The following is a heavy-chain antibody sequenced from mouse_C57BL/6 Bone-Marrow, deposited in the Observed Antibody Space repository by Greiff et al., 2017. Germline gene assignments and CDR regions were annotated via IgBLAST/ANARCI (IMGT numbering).Heavy chain of an antibody. CDR3: TTYKDYYGSSAYYFDY. CDR1: GFNIKDDY. D-gene: IGHD1-1*01. J-gene: IGHJ2*01. CDR2: IVPENGDT. V-gene: IGHV14-4*01. Sequence: EVKLMESGAELVRPGASVKLSCTASGFNIKDDYMHWVQQRPEQGLEWIGWIVPENGDTEYASKFQGKATITADTSSNTAYLQLSSLTSEDTAVYYCTTYKDYYGSSAYYFDYGGQGTTLTVSS.